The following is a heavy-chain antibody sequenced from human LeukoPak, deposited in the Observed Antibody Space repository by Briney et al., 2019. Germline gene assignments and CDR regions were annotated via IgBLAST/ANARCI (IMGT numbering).Heavy chain of an antibody. Sequence: SETLSLTCTVSGGSISSSSYYWGWIRQPPGKGLEWIGSIYYSGSTYYNPSLKSRVTISVDTSKNQFSLKLSSVTAADTAVYYCARGASSPRGIVVVPAARTAFDIWGQGTMVTVSS. CDR2: IYYSGST. V-gene: IGHV4-39*01. J-gene: IGHJ3*02. D-gene: IGHD2-2*01. CDR1: GGSISSSSYY. CDR3: ARGASSPRGIVVVPAARTAFDI.